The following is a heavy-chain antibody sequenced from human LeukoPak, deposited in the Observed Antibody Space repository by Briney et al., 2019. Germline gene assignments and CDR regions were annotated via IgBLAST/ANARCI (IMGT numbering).Heavy chain of an antibody. Sequence: GGSLRLSCAASGFTFSSYSMNWVRQAPGKGLEWVSYISSSSSTIYYADSVKGRFTISRDKAKNSLYLQMNSLRAEDTAVYYCARDLGYGSYPHDAFDIWGQGTMVTVSS. CDR3: ARDLGYGSYPHDAFDI. CDR2: ISSSSSTI. D-gene: IGHD1-26*01. CDR1: GFTFSSYS. J-gene: IGHJ3*02. V-gene: IGHV3-48*01.